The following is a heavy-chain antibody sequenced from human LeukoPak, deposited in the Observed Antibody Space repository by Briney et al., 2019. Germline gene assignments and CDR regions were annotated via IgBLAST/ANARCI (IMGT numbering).Heavy chain of an antibody. CDR3: ARANVDFWSGYFKTTHFDY. V-gene: IGHV4-38-2*02. CDR1: GYSISSGYY. J-gene: IGHJ4*02. CDR2: IYHSGST. Sequence: SETLSLTCTVSGYSISSGYYWGWIRQPPGKGLEWIGSIYHSGSTYYNPSPKSRVTISVDTSKNQFSLKLSSVTAADTAVYYCARANVDFWSGYFKTTHFDYWGQGTLVTVSS. D-gene: IGHD3-3*01.